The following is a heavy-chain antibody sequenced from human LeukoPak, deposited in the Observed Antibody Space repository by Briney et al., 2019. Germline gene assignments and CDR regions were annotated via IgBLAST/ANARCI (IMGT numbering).Heavy chain of an antibody. CDR1: GYTFTGYY. J-gene: IGHJ4*02. Sequence: ASVKVSCKASGYTFTGYYMHWVRQAPGQGLEWMGWINPNSGGTNYAQKFQGRVTMTRDTSISTAYMELSRLRSDDTAVYYCAREWPPGVAGKVVGVTGNSNYDHWGQGTLVTVSS. V-gene: IGHV1-2*02. CDR3: AREWPPGVAGKVVGVTGNSNYDH. D-gene: IGHD6-19*01. CDR2: INPNSGGT.